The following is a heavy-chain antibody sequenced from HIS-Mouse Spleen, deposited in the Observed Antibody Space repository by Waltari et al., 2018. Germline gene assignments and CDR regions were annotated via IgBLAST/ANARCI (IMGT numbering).Heavy chain of an antibody. CDR1: GYTFTSYD. J-gene: IGHJ6*02. D-gene: IGHD4-4*01. CDR3: AGGHSWAVTPDYYYYGMDV. CDR2: MNPNSGNT. V-gene: IGHV1-8*01. Sequence: QVQLVQSGAEVKKPGASVKVSCKASGYTFTSYDINWVRQATGHGLEWMGWMNPNSGNTGYAQKFQGRVTMTRNTSISTAYMELSSLRSEDTAVYYCAGGHSWAVTPDYYYYGMDVWGQGTTVTVSS.